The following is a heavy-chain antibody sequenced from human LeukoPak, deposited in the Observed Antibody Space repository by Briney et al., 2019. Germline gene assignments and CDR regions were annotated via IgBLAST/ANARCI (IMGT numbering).Heavy chain of an antibody. CDR2: IYYSGST. D-gene: IGHD6-13*01. Sequence: PSETLSLTCTVSGYSISSGYYWGWIRQPPGKGLEWIGSIYYSGSTYYNPSLKSRVTISVDTSKNQFSLKLSSVTAADTAVYYCARDPQQLAPFDYWGQGTLVTVSS. CDR3: ARDPQQLAPFDY. V-gene: IGHV4-38-2*02. CDR1: GYSISSGYY. J-gene: IGHJ4*02.